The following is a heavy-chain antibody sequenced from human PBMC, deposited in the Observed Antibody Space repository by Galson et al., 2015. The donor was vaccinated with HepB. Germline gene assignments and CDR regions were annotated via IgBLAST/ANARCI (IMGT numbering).Heavy chain of an antibody. CDR3: ARMTYYDILTGSYWFDP. V-gene: IGHV2-70*01. D-gene: IGHD3-9*01. Sequence: PALVKPTQTLTLTCTFSGFSLSTSGMCVSWIRQPPGKALEWLALIDWDDDKYYSTSLKTRLTISKDTSKNQVVLTMTNMDPVDTATYYCARMTYYDILTGSYWFDPWGQGTLVTVSS. J-gene: IGHJ5*02. CDR2: IDWDDDK. CDR1: GFSLSTSGMC.